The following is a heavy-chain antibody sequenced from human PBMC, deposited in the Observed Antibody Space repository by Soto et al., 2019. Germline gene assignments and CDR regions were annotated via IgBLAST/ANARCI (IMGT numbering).Heavy chain of an antibody. CDR1: GFTFSSYA. J-gene: IGHJ4*02. D-gene: IGHD3-10*01. CDR3: ARLWFGELFSGFDY. CDR2: ISGSGGST. Sequence: PGGSLRLSCAASGFTFSSYAMSWVRQAPGKGLEWVSAISGSGGSTYYADSVKGRFTISRDNSKNTLHLQMNSLRAEDTAVYYCARLWFGELFSGFDYWGQGTLVTVSS. V-gene: IGHV3-23*01.